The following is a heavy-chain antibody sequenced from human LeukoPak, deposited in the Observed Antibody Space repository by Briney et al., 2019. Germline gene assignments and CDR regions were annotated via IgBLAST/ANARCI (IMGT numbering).Heavy chain of an antibody. CDR2: ISSSSAAI. J-gene: IGHJ4*02. CDR1: EFTFSSYG. CDR3: AEGVTFFDY. V-gene: IGHV3-48*02. Sequence: GGSLRLSCAASEFTFSSYGMNWFRQTPGKGLEWLASISSSSAAINYAASVRGRFTISRDNAKNSLYLQMNSLRDDDTAVYYCAEGVTFFDYWGQGILVTVSS. D-gene: IGHD3-3*01.